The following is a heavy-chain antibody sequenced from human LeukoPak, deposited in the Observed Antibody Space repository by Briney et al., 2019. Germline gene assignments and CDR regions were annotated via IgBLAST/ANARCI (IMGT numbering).Heavy chain of an antibody. Sequence: GASVKVSCKASGYTFTSYDINWVRQATGQGHEWMGWMNPNSGNTGYAQKFQGRVTMTRNTSISTAYMELSSLRSEDTAVYYCARASHWNQLHYFDYWGQGTLVTVSS. CDR1: GYTFTSYD. D-gene: IGHD1-1*01. CDR2: MNPNSGNT. J-gene: IGHJ4*02. CDR3: ARASHWNQLHYFDY. V-gene: IGHV1-8*01.